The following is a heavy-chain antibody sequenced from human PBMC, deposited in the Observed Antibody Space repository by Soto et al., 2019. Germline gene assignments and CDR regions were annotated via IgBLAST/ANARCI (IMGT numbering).Heavy chain of an antibody. CDR1: GFTFGTYG. J-gene: IGHJ2*01. Sequence: EVQLLESGGGLVQPGGSLRLSCAGSGFTFGTYGMSWVRLAPGRGLEWVSAIKSGGETTYYPDSVKGRFTISRDNSKNSLYMQTNRLRAQDTAIHYRAKAAGEVYYGDWYLPLWGRGTTVTDSS. CDR2: IKSGGETT. CDR3: AKAAGEVYYGDWYLPL. V-gene: IGHV3-23*01. D-gene: IGHD3-10*01.